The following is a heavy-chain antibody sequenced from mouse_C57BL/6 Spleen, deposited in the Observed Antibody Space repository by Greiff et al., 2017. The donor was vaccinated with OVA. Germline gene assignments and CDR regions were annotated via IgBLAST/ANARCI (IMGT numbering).Heavy chain of an antibody. CDR3: ARNRRDGGFDY. J-gene: IGHJ2*01. CDR1: GFSLTSYG. V-gene: IGHV2-2*02. CDR2: IWSGGSR. Sequence: VQLVESGPGLVQPSQSLSITCTVSGFSLTSYGVHWVRQSPGKGLEWLGVIWSGGSRDYYAAFISRLSISKDNSKSQVFFKMNRLQANDTAIYYCARNRRDGGFDYWGQGTTLTVSS.